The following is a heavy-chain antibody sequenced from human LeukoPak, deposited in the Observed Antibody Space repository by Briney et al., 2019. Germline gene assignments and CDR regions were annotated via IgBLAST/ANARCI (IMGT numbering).Heavy chain of an antibody. CDR3: ARAVDYNWFDP. CDR1: GGSISSGDYY. V-gene: IGHV4-30-4*01. Sequence: SSETLSLTCTVSGGSISSGDYYWSWIRQPPGKGLEWIGYIYYSGGTYYNPSLKSRVTISVDTSKNQFSLKLSSVTAADTAVYYCARAVDYNWFDPWGQGTLVTVSS. CDR2: IYYSGGT. J-gene: IGHJ5*02. D-gene: IGHD4/OR15-4a*01.